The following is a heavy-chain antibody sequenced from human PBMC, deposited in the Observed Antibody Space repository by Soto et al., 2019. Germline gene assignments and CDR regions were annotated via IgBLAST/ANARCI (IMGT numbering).Heavy chain of an antibody. D-gene: IGHD2-2*01. CDR3: ATDQYPNGGP. CDR2: IYNSGKT. CDR1: GFNVSYNY. J-gene: IGHJ5*02. V-gene: IGHV3-53*01. Sequence: GGSLILSCAASGFNVSYNYMSWVRKAPGKGLEWVSLIYNSGKTYYADSAKGRFTISRDNSKNILSFKMYSLRPEDTAVHYCATDQYPNGGPRGQGTLVTVSA.